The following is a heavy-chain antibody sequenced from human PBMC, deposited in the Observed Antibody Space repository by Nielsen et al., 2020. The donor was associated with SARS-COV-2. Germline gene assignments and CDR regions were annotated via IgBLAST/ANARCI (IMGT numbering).Heavy chain of an antibody. CDR3: TRDPGYYHGMDV. Sequence: SETLSLTCVISGDSVSSSSVAWNWIRQSPSRGLEWLGRIYYRSRWFYEYSPSVRRRITIDPDTSKNQFSLHLNSVTSEDTAMYYCTRDPGYYHGMDVWGQGTTVIVSS. J-gene: IGHJ6*02. CDR1: GDSVSSSSVA. V-gene: IGHV6-1*01. CDR2: IYYRSRWFY.